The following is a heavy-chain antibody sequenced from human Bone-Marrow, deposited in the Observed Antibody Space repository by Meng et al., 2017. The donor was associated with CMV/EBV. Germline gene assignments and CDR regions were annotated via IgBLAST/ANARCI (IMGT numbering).Heavy chain of an antibody. CDR2: ISGSGGST. Sequence: GFTVSSYAISCVRQAPGKGLEWVSAISGSGGSTYYADSVKGRFTISRDNSKNTLYLQMNSLRAEDTAVYYCANSEVIVVVPAARFDPWGQGPWSPSPQ. CDR1: GFTVSSYA. D-gene: IGHD2-2*01. V-gene: IGHV3-23*01. CDR3: ANSEVIVVVPAARFDP. J-gene: IGHJ5*02.